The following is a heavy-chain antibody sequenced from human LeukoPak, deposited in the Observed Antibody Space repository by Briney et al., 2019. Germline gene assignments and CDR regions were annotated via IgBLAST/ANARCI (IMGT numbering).Heavy chain of an antibody. CDR2: ITASGGST. CDR1: GFTLSSYA. CDR3: AKDPVTGHWYFDL. Sequence: GGSLRLSCAASGFTLSSYAMIWVRQAPGNGLEWVSAITASGGSTYYADFVKGRFTISRDNSKNMLYLQMNSLRAEDTAIYYCAKDPVTGHWYFDLWGRGALVTVSS. J-gene: IGHJ2*01. D-gene: IGHD6-19*01. V-gene: IGHV3-23*01.